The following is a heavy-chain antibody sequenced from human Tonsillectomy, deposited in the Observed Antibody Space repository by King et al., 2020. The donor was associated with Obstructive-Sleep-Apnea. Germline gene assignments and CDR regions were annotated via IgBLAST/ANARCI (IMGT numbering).Heavy chain of an antibody. V-gene: IGHV4-39*01. CDR3: AILVVTAISDYFDY. J-gene: IGHJ4*02. Sequence: QLQESGPGLVKPSETLSLTCTVSGGSISSSSYYWGWIRQPPGKGLEWIGSIYYSGSTYYNTSLKSRVTISVDTSKNQFSLKLSSVTAADTAVYYCAILVVTAISDYFDYWGQGTLVTVSS. CDR2: IYYSGST. D-gene: IGHD2-21*02. CDR1: GGSISSSSYY.